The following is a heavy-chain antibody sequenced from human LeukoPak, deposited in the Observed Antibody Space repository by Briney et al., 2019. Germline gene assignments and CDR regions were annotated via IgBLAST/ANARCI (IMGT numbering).Heavy chain of an antibody. Sequence: ASVKVSCKASGYTFTSYDINWVRQATGQGLEWMGWMNPNSGNTGYAQKFQGRVTMTRNTSISTAYMELSSLRSEDTAVYYCARGRRIAAAGTWRFDYYYGMDVWGQGTTVTVSS. CDR2: MNPNSGNT. CDR1: GYTFTSYD. J-gene: IGHJ6*02. D-gene: IGHD6-13*01. V-gene: IGHV1-8*01. CDR3: ARGRRIAAAGTWRFDYYYGMDV.